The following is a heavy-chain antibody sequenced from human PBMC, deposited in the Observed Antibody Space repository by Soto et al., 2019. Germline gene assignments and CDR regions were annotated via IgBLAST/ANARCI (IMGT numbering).Heavy chain of an antibody. J-gene: IGHJ5*02. CDR1: GGSVSSGSYY. Sequence: PSETLSLTCTVSGGSVSSGSYYWSWIRQPPGKGLEWIGYIYYSGSTNYNPSLKSRVTISVDTSKNQFSLKLSSVTAADTAVYYCASARIDWIIAAAGTFDPWGQGTLVTVSS. CDR3: ASARIDWIIAAAGTFDP. CDR2: IYYSGST. V-gene: IGHV4-61*01. D-gene: IGHD6-13*01.